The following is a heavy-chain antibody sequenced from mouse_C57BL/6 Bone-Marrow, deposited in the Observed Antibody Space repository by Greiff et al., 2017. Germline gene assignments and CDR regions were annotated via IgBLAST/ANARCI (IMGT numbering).Heavy chain of an antibody. V-gene: IGHV1-52*01. CDR1: GYTFTSYW. CDR3: QLRLPYYVDY. J-gene: IGHJ2*01. Sequence: QVQLQQPGAELVRPGSSVKLSCKASGYTFTSYWMHWVKQRPIQGLEWIGNIDPSDSETHYNQKFKDKATLTVDKSSSTAYMQLSSLTSEDSAVDYGQLRLPYYVDYWGQGTTLTVSS. D-gene: IGHD3-2*02. CDR2: IDPSDSET.